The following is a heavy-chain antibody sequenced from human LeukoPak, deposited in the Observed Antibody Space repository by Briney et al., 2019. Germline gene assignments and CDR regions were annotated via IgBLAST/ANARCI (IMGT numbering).Heavy chain of an antibody. CDR2: ISGSGGST. CDR1: RFNFNSFV. J-gene: IGHJ6*03. CDR3: AKRFPDEIFGVVIPMDV. D-gene: IGHD3-3*01. Sequence: GGSLRLSCAASRFNFNSFVMGWVRQPPGKGLEWVSAISGSGGSTYYADSVKGRFTISRDNSKNTLYLQMNSLRAEDTAVYYCAKRFPDEIFGVVIPMDVWGKGTTVTVSS. V-gene: IGHV3-23*01.